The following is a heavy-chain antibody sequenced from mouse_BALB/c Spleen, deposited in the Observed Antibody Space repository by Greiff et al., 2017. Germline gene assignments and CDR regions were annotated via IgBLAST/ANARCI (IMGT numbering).Heavy chain of an antibody. CDR2: IDPANGNT. D-gene: IGHD2-4*01. J-gene: IGHJ3*01. Sequence: VQLQQSGAELVKPGASVKLSCTASGFNIKDTYMHWVKQRPEQGLEWIGRIDPANGNTKYDPKFQGKATITADTSSNTAYLQLSSLTSEDTAVYYCARPHYDYDAAWFAYWGQGTLVTVSA. CDR3: ARPHYDYDAAWFAY. V-gene: IGHV14-3*02. CDR1: GFNIKDTY.